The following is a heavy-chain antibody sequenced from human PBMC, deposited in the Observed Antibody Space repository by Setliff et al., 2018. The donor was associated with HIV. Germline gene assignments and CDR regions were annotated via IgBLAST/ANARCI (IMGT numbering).Heavy chain of an antibody. D-gene: IGHD4-17*01. V-gene: IGHV4-34*01. CDR3: ASSPAWRSDYGLHTFDY. J-gene: IGHJ4*02. CDR2: IYHSGST. Sequence: SETLSLTCAVYGGSFSGYYWSWIRQSPGKGLEWIGSIYHSGSTQYNPSLKSRVTISVDTPKNQFSLKLSSVTAADTAVYYCASSPAWRSDYGLHTFDYWGQGTLVTVSS. CDR1: GGSFSGYY.